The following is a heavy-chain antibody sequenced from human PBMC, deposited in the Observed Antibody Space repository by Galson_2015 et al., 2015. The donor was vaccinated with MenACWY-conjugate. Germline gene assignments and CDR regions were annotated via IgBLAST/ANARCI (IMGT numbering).Heavy chain of an antibody. D-gene: IGHD6-6*01. CDR3: ARVASSLS. CDR1: GFTFSSYS. V-gene: IGHV3-21*01. Sequence: SLRLSCAASGFTFSSYSMNWVRQAPGKGLEWVSSISSSYIYYADSVKGRFTISRDNAKNSLYLQMNSLRAEDTAVYYCARVASSLSWGQGTLVTVSS. CDR2: ISSSYI. J-gene: IGHJ5*02.